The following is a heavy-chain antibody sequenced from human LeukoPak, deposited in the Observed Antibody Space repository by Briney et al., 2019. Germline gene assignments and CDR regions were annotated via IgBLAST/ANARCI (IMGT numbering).Heavy chain of an antibody. J-gene: IGHJ6*03. D-gene: IGHD3-3*01. CDR2: IRSDGSIK. CDR1: GFPFSHYG. V-gene: IGHV3-30*02. CDR3: ASSGVENYYYYYKDV. Sequence: GGSLRLSCAASGFPFSHYGMHWVRQAPGKGLEWVTFIRSDGSIKYYADSVKGRFTISRDNSKNTLYLHMNSLRAEDTAVYYCASSGVENYYYYYKDVWGKGTTVTISS.